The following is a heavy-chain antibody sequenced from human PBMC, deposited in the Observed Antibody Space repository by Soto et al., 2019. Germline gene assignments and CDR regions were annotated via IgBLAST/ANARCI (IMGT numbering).Heavy chain of an antibody. V-gene: IGHV4-39*02. CDR1: GDSISSSNYY. Sequence: SETLSLTCSVSGDSISSSNYYWGWIRQPPGKGLEWIGSIYYSGSTYYNPSLKSRVSMSLDLSKNHFSLKLTSLTAADTAVSVCAGYELFSAFFTQFRFNYGGRGTRLTFSS. J-gene: IGHJ4*01. CDR3: AGYELFSAFFTQFRFNY. CDR2: IYYSGST. D-gene: IGHD3-3*02.